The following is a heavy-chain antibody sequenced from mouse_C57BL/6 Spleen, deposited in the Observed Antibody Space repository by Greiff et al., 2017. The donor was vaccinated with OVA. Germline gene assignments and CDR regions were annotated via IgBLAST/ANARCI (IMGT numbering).Heavy chain of an antibody. CDR2: IYPSDSET. CDR1: GYIFTSYW. V-gene: IGHV1-61*01. D-gene: IGHD1-2*01. CDR3: ARSCVITTDWYFDV. J-gene: IGHJ1*03. Sequence: VQLQQSGAELVRPGSSVKLSCKASGYIFTSYWMDWVKQRPGQGLEWIGNIYPSDSETHYNQKFKDKATLTVDKSSSTAYMQLSSLTSEDAAVYYCARSCVITTDWYFDVWGTGTTVTVSS.